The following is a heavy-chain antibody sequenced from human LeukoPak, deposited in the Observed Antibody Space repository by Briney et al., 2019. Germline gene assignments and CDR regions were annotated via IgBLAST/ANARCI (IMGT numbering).Heavy chain of an antibody. CDR1: GFTFSSYA. J-gene: IGHJ4*02. V-gene: IGHV3-23*01. Sequence: GGSLRLSCAASGFTFSSYAMSWVRQAPGKGLEWVSAISGSGGSTYYADSVKGRFTISRDNSKNTLYLQMNSLRAEDTAVYYCARVRSGYSHENYFDYWGQGTLVTVSS. CDR2: ISGSGGST. D-gene: IGHD5-18*01. CDR3: ARVRSGYSHENYFDY.